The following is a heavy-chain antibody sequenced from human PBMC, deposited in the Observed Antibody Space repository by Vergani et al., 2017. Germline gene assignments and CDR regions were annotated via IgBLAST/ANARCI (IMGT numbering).Heavy chain of an antibody. CDR3: ARQNPYGSAHVDF. V-gene: IGHV4-38-2*01. J-gene: IGHJ4*02. CDR2: VHRNGNT. Sequence: QVDLQELGPGLVKSSETLSLNCAVSGYSVGSGYHWGWIRQPPGRGLEWIGCVHRNGNTYYTSSLSSRATISRDTSKNQFSLRRTSVTAADTAVYYCARQNPYGSAHVDFWGRGVLVTVSA. CDR1: GYSVGSGYH. D-gene: IGHD3-10*01.